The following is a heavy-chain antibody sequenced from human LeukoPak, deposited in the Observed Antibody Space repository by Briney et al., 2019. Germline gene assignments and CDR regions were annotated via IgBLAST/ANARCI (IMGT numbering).Heavy chain of an antibody. V-gene: IGHV4-4*07. J-gene: IGHJ3*02. CDR2: IYTSGST. Sequence: SETLSLTCTVSGGSISSYYWSWIRQPAGKGLEWIRRIYTSGSTNYNPSLKSRVTMSVDTSKNQFSLKLSSVTAADTAVYYCARDPLTYYYDSSDAFDIWGQGTMVTVSS. CDR1: GGSISSYY. D-gene: IGHD3-22*01. CDR3: ARDPLTYYYDSSDAFDI.